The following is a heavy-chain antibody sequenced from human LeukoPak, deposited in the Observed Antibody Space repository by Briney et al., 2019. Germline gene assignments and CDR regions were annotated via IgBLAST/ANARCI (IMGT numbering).Heavy chain of an antibody. CDR2: INPSGGST. CDR1: GYSLTNYY. V-gene: IGHV1-46*01. D-gene: IGHD5-12*01. Sequence: VASVTVSFKAFGYSLTNYYVHWVRQAPGQGLEWMGEINPSGGSTSYAQKFQGRITVTRDTYTNTVYMDLSSLRSEDTATYYCARGAPTTRIGAGRFDYWGQGSLLTVAS. J-gene: IGHJ4*02. CDR3: ARGAPTTRIGAGRFDY.